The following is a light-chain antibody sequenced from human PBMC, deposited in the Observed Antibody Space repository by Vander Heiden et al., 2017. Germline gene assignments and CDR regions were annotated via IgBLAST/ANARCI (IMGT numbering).Light chain of an antibody. Sequence: QSALTQPASVSGSPGQSINISCTGTSSDVGAYKYVSWSRQYPGKAPNLMIYEISNRPSGVSNRFSGSKSGNTASLTISGLQAEDEADYYCSSYTRSSTWVFGGGTKLTVL. CDR3: SSYTRSSTWV. CDR2: EIS. CDR1: SSDVGAYKY. J-gene: IGLJ3*02. V-gene: IGLV2-14*01.